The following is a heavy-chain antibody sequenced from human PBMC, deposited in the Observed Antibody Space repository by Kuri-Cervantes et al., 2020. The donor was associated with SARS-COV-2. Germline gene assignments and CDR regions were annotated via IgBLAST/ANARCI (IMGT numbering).Heavy chain of an antibody. CDR2: IYYSGST. Sequence: GSLRLSCAASGFTFSSYWMHWVRQAPGKGLEWIGSIYYSGSTYYNPSLKSRVTISVDTSKDQFSLKLSSVPAADTAVYYCARVHDSSGYKSLDIWGQGKMVTVSS. D-gene: IGHD3-22*01. V-gene: IGHV4-39*07. J-gene: IGHJ3*02. CDR3: ARVHDSSGYKSLDI. CDR1: GFTFSSYW.